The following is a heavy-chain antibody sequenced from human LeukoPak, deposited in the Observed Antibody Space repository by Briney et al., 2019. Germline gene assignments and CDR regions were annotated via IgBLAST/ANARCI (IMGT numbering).Heavy chain of an antibody. CDR2: IVVGSGNT. CDR3: ASRSGYCSSTSCPSDY. CDR1: GFTFTSSA. J-gene: IGHJ4*02. V-gene: IGHV1-58*02. Sequence: ASVKVSCKASGFTFTSSAMQWVRQARGQRLEWIGWIVVGSGNTNYARKFQERVTITRDMSASTAYMELSSLRSEDTAVYYCASRSGYCSSTSCPSDYWGQGALVTVSS. D-gene: IGHD2-2*01.